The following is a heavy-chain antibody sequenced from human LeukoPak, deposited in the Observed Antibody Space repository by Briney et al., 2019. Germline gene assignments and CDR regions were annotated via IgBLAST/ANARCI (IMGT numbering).Heavy chain of an antibody. V-gene: IGHV1-24*01. D-gene: IGHD5-24*01. CDR3: APIRDGYNLYRFDY. J-gene: IGHJ4*02. Sequence: GASVKVSCXVSGYTLTELSMHWVRRAPGKGLEWMGGFDPEDGETIYAQKFQGRVTMTEDTSTDTAYMELSSLRSEDTAVYYCAPIRDGYNLYRFDYWGQGTLVTVSS. CDR1: GYTLTELS. CDR2: FDPEDGET.